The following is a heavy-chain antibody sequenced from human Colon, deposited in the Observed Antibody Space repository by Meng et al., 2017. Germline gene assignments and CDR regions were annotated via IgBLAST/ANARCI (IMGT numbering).Heavy chain of an antibody. V-gene: IGHV3-33*06. CDR1: GFTFSNSG. J-gene: IGHJ4*02. Sequence: GESLKISCAASGFTFSNSGMHWVRQAPGQGLEWVAVIWNDGSKEYYADSVKGRFTISRDNSKNILYLQMNSLRVEDTAVFYCAKNSGGARFYFANWGQGTLVTVSS. CDR2: IWNDGSKE. CDR3: AKNSGGARFYFAN. D-gene: IGHD4-23*01.